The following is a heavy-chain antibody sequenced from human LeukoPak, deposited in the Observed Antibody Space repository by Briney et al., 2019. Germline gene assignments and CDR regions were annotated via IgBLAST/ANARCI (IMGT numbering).Heavy chain of an antibody. Sequence: SETLSLTCAVYGGSFSGYYWSWIRQPPGKGLEWIGEINHSGSTNYNPSLKSRVTISVDTSKNQFSLKLSSVTAADTAVYYCARGRGAVAGTDFDYLGQGTLVTVSS. CDR2: INHSGST. CDR3: ARGRGAVAGTDFDY. CDR1: GGSFSGYY. J-gene: IGHJ4*02. V-gene: IGHV4-34*01. D-gene: IGHD6-19*01.